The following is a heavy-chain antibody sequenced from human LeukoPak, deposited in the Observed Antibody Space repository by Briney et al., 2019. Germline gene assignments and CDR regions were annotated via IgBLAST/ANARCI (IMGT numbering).Heavy chain of an antibody. CDR2: ISWNSGSI. J-gene: IGHJ4*02. CDR1: GFTFDDYA. Sequence: GGSLRLSCAASGFTFDDYAMHWVRQAPGKGLEWVSGISWNSGSIGYADSVKGRFTISRDNAKNSLYLQMNSLRAEDTALYYCAKGAPYNSSWYWLYYFDYWGQGTLVTVSS. D-gene: IGHD6-13*01. CDR3: AKGAPYNSSWYWLYYFDY. V-gene: IGHV3-9*01.